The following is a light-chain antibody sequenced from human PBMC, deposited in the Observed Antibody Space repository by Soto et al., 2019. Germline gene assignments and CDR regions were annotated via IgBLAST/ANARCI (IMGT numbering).Light chain of an antibody. CDR2: EVS. Sequence: QSVLTHPASVSGSDGQSITISCTGTSSDIGGYNYVSWYQHHPGKAPTLMIYEVSHRPSGVSHRFSGSKSGNTASLTISGLQADDETDYYCSSYTTNSTYVFGTGTKVTVL. V-gene: IGLV2-14*01. CDR1: SSDIGGYNY. J-gene: IGLJ1*01. CDR3: SSYTTNSTYV.